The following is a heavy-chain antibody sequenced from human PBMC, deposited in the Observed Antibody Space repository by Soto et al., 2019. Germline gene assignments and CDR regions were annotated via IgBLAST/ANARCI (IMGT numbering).Heavy chain of an antibody. Sequence: GGSLRLSCAASSFTFSNAWMNWVRQAPGKGLEWVGRIKSKTEGGTTDYAAPVKGRFTISRDESKNTLYLQMNSLKTEDTAVYYCTTDLERFLEWFRFDSWGQGTLVTVSS. V-gene: IGHV3-15*07. CDR1: SFTFSNAW. CDR2: IKSKTEGGTT. J-gene: IGHJ4*02. D-gene: IGHD3-3*01. CDR3: TTDLERFLEWFRFDS.